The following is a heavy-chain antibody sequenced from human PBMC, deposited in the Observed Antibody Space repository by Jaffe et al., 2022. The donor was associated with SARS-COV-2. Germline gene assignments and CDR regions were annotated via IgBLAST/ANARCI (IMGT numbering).Heavy chain of an antibody. D-gene: IGHD3-22*01. CDR3: ARDGEYYYDSRLGQFDY. CDR2: ISSSGSTI. Sequence: EVQLVESGGGLVQPGGSLRLSCAASGFTFSSYEMNWVRQAPGKGLEWVSYISSSGSTIYYADSVKGRFTISRDNAKNSLYLQMNSLRAEDTAVYYCARDGEYYYDSRLGQFDYWGQGTLVTVSS. CDR1: GFTFSSYE. V-gene: IGHV3-48*03. J-gene: IGHJ4*02.